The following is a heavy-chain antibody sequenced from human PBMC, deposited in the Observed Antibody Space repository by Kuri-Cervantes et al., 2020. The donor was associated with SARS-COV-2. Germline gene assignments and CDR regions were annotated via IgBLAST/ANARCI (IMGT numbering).Heavy chain of an antibody. D-gene: IGHD6-13*01. J-gene: IGHJ6*03. Sequence: ASVKVSCKASGYTFTGYYMHWVRQAPGQGLEWMGWINPNSGDTGYAQKFQGRVTMTRNTSISTAYMELSSLRSEDTAVYYCARRVAAAGTFRTGNQYYYYYYMDVWGKGTTVTVSS. V-gene: IGHV1-8*02. CDR2: INPNSGDT. CDR1: GYTFTGYY. CDR3: ARRVAAAGTFRTGNQYYYYYYMDV.